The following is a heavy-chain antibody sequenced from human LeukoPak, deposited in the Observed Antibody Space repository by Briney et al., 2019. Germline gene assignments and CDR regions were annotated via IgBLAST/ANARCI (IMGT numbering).Heavy chain of an antibody. J-gene: IGHJ4*02. CDR2: IYYSGST. Sequence: SETLSLTCTVSGGSISSYYWIWIRQPPGKGLEWIGYIYYSGSTNYNPSLKSRVTISVDTSKNQFSLKLSSVTAADTAVYYCARLDIVVVPAAIGSIDYWGQGTLVTVSS. CDR3: ARLDIVVVPAAIGSIDY. V-gene: IGHV4-59*01. D-gene: IGHD2-2*03. CDR1: GGSISSYY.